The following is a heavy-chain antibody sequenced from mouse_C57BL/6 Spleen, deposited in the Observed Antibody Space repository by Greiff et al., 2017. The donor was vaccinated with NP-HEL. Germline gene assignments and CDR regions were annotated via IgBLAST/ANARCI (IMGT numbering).Heavy chain of an antibody. V-gene: IGHV1-64*01. D-gene: IGHD2-2*01. CDR1: GYTFTSYW. J-gene: IGHJ3*01. Sequence: VQLQQPGAELVKPGASVKLSCKASGYTFTSYWMHWVKQRPGQGLEWIGMIHPNSGSTNYNEKFKSKATLTVDKSSSTAYMQLSSLTSEDSAVYYCARGYGYDAWFAYWGQGTLVTVSA. CDR2: IHPNSGST. CDR3: ARGYGYDAWFAY.